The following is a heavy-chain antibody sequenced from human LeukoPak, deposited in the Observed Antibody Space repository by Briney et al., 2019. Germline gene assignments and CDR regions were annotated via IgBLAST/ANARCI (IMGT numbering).Heavy chain of an antibody. CDR2: IKRDGSST. J-gene: IGHJ4*02. D-gene: IGHD3-10*01. Sequence: PGGSLRLSCAASGFTFSSYWMPWVRQAPGEGLVWVSNIKRDGSSTSCADSVKGRFTVSRDNAKNTLYLQMNSLRADDTAVYYWARLQYGAYGSGTYYAFEYWGQGTLGTVSS. V-gene: IGHV3-74*01. CDR1: GFTFSSYW. CDR3: ARLQYGAYGSGTYYAFEY.